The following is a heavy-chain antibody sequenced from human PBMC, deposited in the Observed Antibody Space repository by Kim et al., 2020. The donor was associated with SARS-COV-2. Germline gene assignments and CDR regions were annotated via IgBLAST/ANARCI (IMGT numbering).Heavy chain of an antibody. CDR3: ANVPYYYGSGSYYNPAYYYGMDV. D-gene: IGHD3-10*01. Sequence: GGSLRLSCAASGFTFSSYWMSWVRQAPGKGLEWVANIKQDGSEKYYVDSVKGRFTISRDNAKNSLYLQMNSLRAEDTAVYYCANVPYYYGSGSYYNPAYYYGMDVWGQGTTVTVSS. CDR1: GFTFSSYW. V-gene: IGHV3-7*01. CDR2: IKQDGSEK. J-gene: IGHJ6*02.